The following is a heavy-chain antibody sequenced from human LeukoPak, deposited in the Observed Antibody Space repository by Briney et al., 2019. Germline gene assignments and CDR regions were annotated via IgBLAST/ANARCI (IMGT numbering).Heavy chain of an antibody. J-gene: IGHJ4*02. V-gene: IGHV3-7*03. D-gene: IGHD3-10*01. CDR1: GFTFSSYA. CDR3: AKGFRFGELFPIFDY. Sequence: PGGSLRLSCAASGFTFSSYAMSWVRQAPGKGLEWVANMNQDGSEKYYVDSVKGRFTISRDNAKNSMYLQMNNLRDEDTAVYYCAKGFRFGELFPIFDYWGQGTLVTVSS. CDR2: MNQDGSEK.